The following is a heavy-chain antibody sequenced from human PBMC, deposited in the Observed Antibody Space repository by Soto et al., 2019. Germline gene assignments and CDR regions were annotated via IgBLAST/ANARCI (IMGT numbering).Heavy chain of an antibody. CDR2: ITPFNGNT. Sequence: ASVKVSCKASGYTFTYRYLHWVRQAPGQALEWMGWITPFNGNTNYAQKFQDRVTITRDRSMSTAYMELSSLRSEDTAMYYCATSDADILTGYGEDYWGQGTLVTVSS. CDR1: GYTFTYRY. D-gene: IGHD3-9*01. CDR3: ATSDADILTGYGEDY. J-gene: IGHJ4*02. V-gene: IGHV1-45*02.